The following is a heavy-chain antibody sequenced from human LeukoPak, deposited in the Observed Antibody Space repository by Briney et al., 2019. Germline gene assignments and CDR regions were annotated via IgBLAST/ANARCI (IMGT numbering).Heavy chain of an antibody. V-gene: IGHV3-23*01. D-gene: IGHD5-18*01. J-gene: IGHJ4*02. CDR2: ISGSGGST. CDR3: AKMGGYSYGYEYYFDY. CDR1: GLTFSSYA. Sequence: GGSLRLSCAASGLTFSSYAMSWVRQAPGKGLEWVSAISGSGGSTYYADSVKGRFTISRDNSKNTLYLQMNSLRAEDTAVYYCAKMGGYSYGYEYYFDYWGQGTLVTVSS.